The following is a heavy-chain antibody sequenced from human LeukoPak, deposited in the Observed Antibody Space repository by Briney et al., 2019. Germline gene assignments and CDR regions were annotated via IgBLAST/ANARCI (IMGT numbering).Heavy chain of an antibody. CDR2: ISGSGVDT. CDR3: AKHQDWTVTVPDY. J-gene: IGHJ4*02. D-gene: IGHD4-17*01. Sequence: GGSLRLPCAASGFTFRNYAMSWVRQAPGKGLEWVSTISGSGVDTDYADSVKDRFPISRDNSRNTLYLQMNSLRAEDTAVYYCAKHQDWTVTVPDYWGQGTLVTVSS. CDR1: GFTFRNYA. V-gene: IGHV3-23*01.